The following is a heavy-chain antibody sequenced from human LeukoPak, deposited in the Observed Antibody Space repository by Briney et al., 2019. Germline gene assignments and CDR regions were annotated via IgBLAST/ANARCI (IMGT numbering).Heavy chain of an antibody. CDR1: GYTFTGYY. J-gene: IGHJ4*02. V-gene: IGHV1-2*02. CDR3: ARVRGSYYAIYFDY. Sequence: SVKVSCKASGYTFTGYYMHWVRQAPGRGLEWMGWINPNSGGTNYAQKFQGRVTMTRDTSISTAYMELSRLRSDDTAVYYCARVRGSYYAIYFDYWGQGTLVTVSS. CDR2: INPNSGGT. D-gene: IGHD1-26*01.